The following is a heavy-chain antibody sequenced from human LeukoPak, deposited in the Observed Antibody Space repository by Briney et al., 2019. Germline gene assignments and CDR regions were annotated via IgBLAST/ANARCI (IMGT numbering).Heavy chain of an antibody. Sequence: NPSETLSLTCTVSGGSISSDDYYWSWIRQPPGKGLEWIGCIYYSGSTYYNPSLKSRVTISVDTSKNQFSLKLNSVTAADTAVYYCARDYSTVYDFWSGYYTGIGWFDPWGQGTLVTVSS. CDR1: GGSISSDDYY. V-gene: IGHV4-30-4*01. J-gene: IGHJ5*02. CDR3: ARDYSTVYDFWSGYYTGIGWFDP. D-gene: IGHD3-3*01. CDR2: IYYSGST.